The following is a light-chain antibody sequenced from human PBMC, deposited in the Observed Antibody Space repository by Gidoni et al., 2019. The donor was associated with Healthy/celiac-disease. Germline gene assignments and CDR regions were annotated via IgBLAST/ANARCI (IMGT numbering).Light chain of an antibody. CDR3: LQDYNYRT. CDR2: AAS. J-gene: IGKJ1*01. CDR1: QGIRND. V-gene: IGKV1-6*01. Sequence: AIQLTQSPSSLSASVGDRVTITCRASQGIRNDLGWYQQKPGKAPTLLIYAASSLQSGVPSRFSGSGSGTEFTLTISSLQPEDFATYYCLQDYNYRTFGQGTKVEIK.